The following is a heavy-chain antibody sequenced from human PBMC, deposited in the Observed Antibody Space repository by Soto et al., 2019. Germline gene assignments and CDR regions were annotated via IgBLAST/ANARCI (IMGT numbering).Heavy chain of an antibody. D-gene: IGHD4-4*01. CDR2: ISAYNGNT. CDR1: GYTFTSYG. J-gene: IGHJ6*03. V-gene: IGHV1-18*01. CDR3: ARGPRVTTYYYYYYMDV. Sequence: ASVKVSCKASGYTFTSYGISWVRQAPGQGLEWMGWISAYNGNTNYAQKLQGRVTMTTDTSTSTAYMELRSLRSDDTAVYYCARGPRVTTYYYYYYMDVWGKGTTVTVSS.